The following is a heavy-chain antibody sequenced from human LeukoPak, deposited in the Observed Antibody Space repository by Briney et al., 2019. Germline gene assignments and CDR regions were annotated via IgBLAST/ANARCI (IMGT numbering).Heavy chain of an antibody. Sequence: PSETLSLTCTVSGYSISSGYYWGWIRQPPGKGLEWIGSIYHSGSTYYNPSLKSRVTISVDTSKNQFSLKLSSVTAADTAVYYCARVDYGGNAAFDYWGQGTLVTVSS. CDR2: IYHSGST. CDR3: ARVDYGGNAAFDY. CDR1: GYSISSGYY. V-gene: IGHV4-38-2*02. J-gene: IGHJ4*02. D-gene: IGHD4-23*01.